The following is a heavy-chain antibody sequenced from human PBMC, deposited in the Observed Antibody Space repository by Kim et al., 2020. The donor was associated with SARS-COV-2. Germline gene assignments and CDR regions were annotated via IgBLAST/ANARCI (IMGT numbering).Heavy chain of an antibody. V-gene: IGHV1-2*02. Sequence: ASVKVSCKASGYTFTGYYIHWVRQAPGQGLEWMGWINPNSGDTDYALNFQGRVTMTRDTSITTAYMELSSLTSDDTAVYFCVRGLKSGGYWGQGTLVTVS. CDR1: GYTFTGYY. CDR2: INPNSGDT. CDR3: VRGLKSGGY. D-gene: IGHD1-26*01. J-gene: IGHJ4*02.